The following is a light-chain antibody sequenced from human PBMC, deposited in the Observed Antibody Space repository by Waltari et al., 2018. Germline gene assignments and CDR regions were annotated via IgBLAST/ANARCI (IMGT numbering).Light chain of an antibody. J-gene: IGLJ3*02. V-gene: IGLV1-47*01. CDR3: ATWDDSLSGWV. CDR1: SSNIGDNY. Sequence: QSVLTQLPSASGTPGQGVTISCSGSSSNIGDNYVYWYQQFPGTSPKLLIHRNNHRPSGVPDRCSGSKSGTSAFLVISGLRSEDEADYHCATWDDSLSGWVFGGGTKVTVL. CDR2: RNN.